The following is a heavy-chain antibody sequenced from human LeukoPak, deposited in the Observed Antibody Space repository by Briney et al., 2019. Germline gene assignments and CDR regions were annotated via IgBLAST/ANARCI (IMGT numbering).Heavy chain of an antibody. CDR2: ITGSGDTI. V-gene: IGHV3-48*03. CDR3: ARAALTMVRGVIPSFDY. Sequence: PGGSLRLSCSASGFTFSSYEMNWVRQAPGKGLEWISYITGSGDTIYYADSVKGRFPISRDNAKNSLYLQMNSLRAEDTAVYYCARAALTMVRGVIPSFDYWGQGTLVTVSS. D-gene: IGHD3-10*01. CDR1: GFTFSSYE. J-gene: IGHJ4*02.